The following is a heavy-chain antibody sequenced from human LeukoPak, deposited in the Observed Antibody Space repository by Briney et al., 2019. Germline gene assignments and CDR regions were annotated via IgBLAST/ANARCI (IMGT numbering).Heavy chain of an antibody. CDR2: IYYSGST. CDR1: GGSISSSSYY. J-gene: IGHJ4*02. V-gene: IGHV4-39*01. Sequence: SETLSLTCTVSGGSISSSSYYWGWIRQPPGKGLEWIGSIYYSGSTYYSPSLKSRVTISVDTSKNQFSLKLSSVTAADTAVYYCARPTQYYYDSSGYRPLMYCFDYWGQGTLVTVSS. D-gene: IGHD3-22*01. CDR3: ARPTQYYYDSSGYRPLMYCFDY.